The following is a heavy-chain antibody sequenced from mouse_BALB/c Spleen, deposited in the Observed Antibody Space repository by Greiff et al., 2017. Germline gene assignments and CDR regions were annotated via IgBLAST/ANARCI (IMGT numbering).Heavy chain of an antibody. Sequence: VQLQQSGAELVKPGASVKLSCTASGFNIKDTYMHWVKQRPEQGLEWIGRIDPANGNTKYDPKFQGKATITADTSSNTAYLQLSSLTSEDTAVYYCARSPYCYGSSLYAMDYWGQGTSVTVSS. J-gene: IGHJ4*01. CDR3: ARSPYCYGSSLYAMDY. V-gene: IGHV14-3*02. CDR1: GFNIKDTY. CDR2: IDPANGNT. D-gene: IGHD1-1*01.